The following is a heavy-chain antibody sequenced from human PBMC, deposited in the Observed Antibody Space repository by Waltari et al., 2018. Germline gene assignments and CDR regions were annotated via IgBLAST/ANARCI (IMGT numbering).Heavy chain of an antibody. V-gene: IGHV3-21*01. CDR3: ATGGWGFYFDY. CDR2: ISTTSTYT. J-gene: IGHJ4*02. CDR1: GFTFSNYN. Sequence: EEQLVESGGGLVKPGGSLRLSCAGSGFTFSNYNMNWVSQAPGKGLEWVSSISTTSTYTHYADSVKGRFTISRDNAKNSLFLQMNSLTTEDTAVYYCATGGWGFYFDYWGQGTLLTVSS. D-gene: IGHD7-27*01.